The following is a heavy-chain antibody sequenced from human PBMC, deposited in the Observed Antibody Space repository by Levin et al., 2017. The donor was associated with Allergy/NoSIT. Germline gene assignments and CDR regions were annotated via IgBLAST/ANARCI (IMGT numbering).Heavy chain of an antibody. V-gene: IGHV4-59*01. D-gene: IGHD1-20*01. J-gene: IGHJ3*02. Sequence: PSETLSLTCTVSSDSISSYYWSWIRQPPGKGLEWIGYIYHSGTTNYNPSLKSRVTISVGTSKNQFSLKLTSVTAADTAVYYCAREKGITGTAIFDIWGQGTMVTVSS. CDR2: IYHSGTT. CDR1: SDSISSYY. CDR3: AREKGITGTAIFDI.